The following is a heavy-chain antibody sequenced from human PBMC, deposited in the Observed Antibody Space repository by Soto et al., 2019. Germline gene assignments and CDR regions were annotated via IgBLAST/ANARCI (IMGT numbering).Heavy chain of an antibody. V-gene: IGHV3-11*01. CDR2: IHSSGATI. CDR3: ARAVNWNEFDP. Sequence: QVQLVESGGGLVKPGGSLRLSCAASGFTFRDYYMSWIRQAPGKGLEWVSYIHSSGATIYYADSVKGRFTISRDNAKNSLYLQMSSLRAEDTALYYCARAVNWNEFDPWGQGTLVTVSS. D-gene: IGHD1-1*01. J-gene: IGHJ5*02. CDR1: GFTFRDYY.